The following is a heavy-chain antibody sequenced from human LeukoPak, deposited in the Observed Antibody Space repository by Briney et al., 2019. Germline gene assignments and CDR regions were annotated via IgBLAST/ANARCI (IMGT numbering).Heavy chain of an antibody. CDR1: GFRFSDYG. V-gene: IGHV3-30*18. Sequence: GGSLRLSCAASGFRFSDYGMHWVRQAPGKGLDWVAVVSYDGTDKQYGHSVKGRFTVSRDNSEKTLYLQMNSLRAEDTAVYYCAKYSSSSNYYYGMDVWGQGTTVTVSS. CDR3: AKYSSSSNYYYGMDV. J-gene: IGHJ6*02. CDR2: VSYDGTDK. D-gene: IGHD6-13*01.